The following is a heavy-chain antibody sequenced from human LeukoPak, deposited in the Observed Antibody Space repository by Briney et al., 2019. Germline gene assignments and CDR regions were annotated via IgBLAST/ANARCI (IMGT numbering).Heavy chain of an antibody. V-gene: IGHV4-59*01. CDR3: ARYTSHWGDFDY. J-gene: IGHJ4*02. Sequence: SETLSLTCTVSGGSISSYYWSWIRQPPGKGLEWIGYIYYSGGTNYNPSLKSRVTISVDTSKNQFSLKLSSVTAADTAVYYCARYTSHWGDFDYWGQGTLVTVSS. CDR1: GGSISSYY. CDR2: IYYSGGT. D-gene: IGHD6-13*01.